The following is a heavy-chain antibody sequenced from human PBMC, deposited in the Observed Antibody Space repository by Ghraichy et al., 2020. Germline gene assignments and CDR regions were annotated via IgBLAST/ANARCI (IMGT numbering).Heavy chain of an antibody. Sequence: ASVKVSCKASGYTFTSYAMHWVRQAPGQRLEWMGWINAGNGNTKYSQKFQGRVTITRDTSASTAYMELGSLRSEDTAVYYCAREYYDFWSGYYTPPDAFDIWGQGTMVTVSS. V-gene: IGHV1-3*01. CDR2: INAGNGNT. D-gene: IGHD3-3*01. CDR3: AREYYDFWSGYYTPPDAFDI. J-gene: IGHJ3*02. CDR1: GYTFTSYA.